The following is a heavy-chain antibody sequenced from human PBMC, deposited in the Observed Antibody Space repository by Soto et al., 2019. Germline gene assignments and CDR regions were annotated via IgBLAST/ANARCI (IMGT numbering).Heavy chain of an antibody. J-gene: IGHJ6*02. D-gene: IGHD3-10*01. Sequence: ASVKVSCKASGYTFTSYGLSWVRQAPGQGLEWMGWINGYTGNTNYAQKFQGRVTMTTDKSTSTAYMELSNLRSEDTAVYYCARGGLYYGPSMDVWGQGTTVTVSS. CDR2: INGYTGNT. CDR1: GYTFTSYG. V-gene: IGHV1-18*01. CDR3: ARGGLYYGPSMDV.